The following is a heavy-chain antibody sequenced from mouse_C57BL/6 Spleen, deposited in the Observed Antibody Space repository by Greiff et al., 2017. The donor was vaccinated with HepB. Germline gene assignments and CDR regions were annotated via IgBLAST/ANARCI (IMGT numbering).Heavy chain of an antibody. Sequence: QVQLQQSGAELAKPGASVKLSCKASGYTFTSYWMHWVKQRPGQGLEWIGYINPSSGYTQYNQKFKDKSTLTADKSSSTAYMQLSSLTCEDSAVYYCARERVTAIVDYAMDDWGQGTSVTVPS. CDR3: ARERVTAIVDYAMDD. V-gene: IGHV1-7*01. J-gene: IGHJ4*01. CDR2: INPSSGYT. CDR1: GYTFTSYW. D-gene: IGHD1-1*01.